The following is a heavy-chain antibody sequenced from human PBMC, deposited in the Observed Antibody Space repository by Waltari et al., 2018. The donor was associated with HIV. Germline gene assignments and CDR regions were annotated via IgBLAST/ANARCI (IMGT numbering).Heavy chain of an antibody. J-gene: IGHJ5*02. V-gene: IGHV3-15*01. Sequence: GGSLKLSCVASGFTFNNGWMSWVRQVPGRGLEWIGRVKSKTDGGTIDYTAPVKGRFTISRDESESILYLQMNSLKTEDTGIYFCSTFLLVAGWFAAWGPGTLVTVSS. CDR3: STFLLVAGWFAA. CDR2: VKSKTDGGTI. D-gene: IGHD2-15*01. CDR1: GFTFNNGW.